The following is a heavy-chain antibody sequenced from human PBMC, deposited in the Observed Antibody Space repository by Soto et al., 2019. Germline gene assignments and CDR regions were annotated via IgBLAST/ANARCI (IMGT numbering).Heavy chain of an antibody. J-gene: IGHJ4*02. Sequence: QVQLVQSGAEVKRPVASVKVSCKASGYTFTGHYVHWVRQAPGQGLEWMGWITPNSGYTNYAQKFQGRVTMTRDTSISTAYMELSGLRSDDTAVYYCAKDNGQLLIFEYWGQGTLVTVSS. CDR1: GYTFTGHY. CDR3: AKDNGQLLIFEY. V-gene: IGHV1-2*02. D-gene: IGHD2-2*01. CDR2: ITPNSGYT.